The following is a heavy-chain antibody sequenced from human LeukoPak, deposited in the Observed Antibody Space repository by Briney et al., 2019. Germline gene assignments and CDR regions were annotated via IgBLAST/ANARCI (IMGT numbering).Heavy chain of an antibody. Sequence: PGGSLRLSCAASGFTFSSYWMSWVRQAPGKGLEWVANIKQDGSEKYYVDSVKGRFTISRDNAKNSLYLQMNSLRAEDTAVYYCARAVPVVVPAARGAFDIWGQGTMVTVSS. CDR3: ARAVPVVVPAARGAFDI. CDR2: IKQDGSEK. J-gene: IGHJ3*02. CDR1: GFTFSSYW. V-gene: IGHV3-7*01. D-gene: IGHD2-2*01.